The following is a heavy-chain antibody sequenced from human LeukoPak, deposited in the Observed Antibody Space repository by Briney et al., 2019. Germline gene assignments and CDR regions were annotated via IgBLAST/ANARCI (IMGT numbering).Heavy chain of an antibody. CDR3: ARDAGYYYDSSGRLWFDP. V-gene: IGHV1-2*02. J-gene: IGHJ5*02. CDR1: GYSFSAYY. D-gene: IGHD3-22*01. Sequence: ASVKVSCKASGYSFSAYYMHWVRQAPGQGLEWMGWINPNSGGTNYAQKFQGRVTMTRDTSISTAYMELSRLRSDDTAVYYCARDAGYYYDSSGRLWFDPWGQGTLVTVSS. CDR2: INPNSGGT.